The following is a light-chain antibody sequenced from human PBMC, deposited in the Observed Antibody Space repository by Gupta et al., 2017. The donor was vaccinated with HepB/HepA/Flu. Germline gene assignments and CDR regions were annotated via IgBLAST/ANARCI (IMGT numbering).Light chain of an antibody. Sequence: VVLTQSPLSLPVTLGQPASIACRSSQSLVFSDGNTILHWFQQRPGQSPRRLLYQVSKRDSGVPERFSGSGSGTDFTLRISRVEAEDVAIYYCVQGTHWPTFGGGTKVEIK. J-gene: IGKJ4*01. CDR1: QSLVFSDGNTI. V-gene: IGKV2-30*01. CDR3: VQGTHWPT. CDR2: QVS.